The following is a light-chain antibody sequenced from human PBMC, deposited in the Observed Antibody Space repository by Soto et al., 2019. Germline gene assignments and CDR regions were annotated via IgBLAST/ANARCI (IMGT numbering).Light chain of an antibody. CDR3: HQYSNSLST. CDR2: GAS. J-gene: IGKJ1*01. CDR1: QSVSSN. Sequence: IVMTQSPATLSVSPGERATLCCRASQSVSSNLAWYQQKRGQAPRLLIYGASTRATGIPDRFSGSGSGTDFTLTISRLEPEDFAVYYCHQYSNSLSTFGQGTKVDIK. V-gene: IGKV3D-15*01.